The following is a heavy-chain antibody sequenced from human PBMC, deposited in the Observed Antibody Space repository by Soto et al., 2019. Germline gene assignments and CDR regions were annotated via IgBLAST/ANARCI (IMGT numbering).Heavy chain of an antibody. CDR1: RFTVSNFA. J-gene: IGHJ6*03. D-gene: IGHD2-2*01. CDR2: ITGSTGTT. Sequence: SLRICCAACRFTVSNFAMSWVRKAPGKGLEWVSEITGSTGTTYYADSVRGRFIISRDNSQNTLHLQMNSLRPEDTAVYYCAKDTSSSPYYMDVWGKGTTVTVSS. CDR3: AKDTSSSPYYMDV. V-gene: IGHV3-23*01.